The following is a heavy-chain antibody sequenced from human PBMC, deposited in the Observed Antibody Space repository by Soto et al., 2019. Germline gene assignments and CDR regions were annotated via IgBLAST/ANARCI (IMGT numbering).Heavy chain of an antibody. V-gene: IGHV1-18*01. CDR2: ISPYNDYT. Sequence: QVQLVQSAGEVKKPGASVKVSCKASGYTFIRYGITWVRQAPGQGLEWMGWISPYNDYTIYAQKLQGRVTMTTDTTTRTVYLDLRSLKSDDTAVYYCARGGYYDNTWGKLSHYGFDVCGQGTSVTVSS. CDR3: ARGGYYDNTWGKLSHYGFDV. CDR1: GYTFIRYG. D-gene: IGHD3-16*01. J-gene: IGHJ6*02.